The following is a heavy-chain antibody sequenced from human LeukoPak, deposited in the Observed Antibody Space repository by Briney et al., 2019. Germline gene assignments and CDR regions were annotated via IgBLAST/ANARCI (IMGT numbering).Heavy chain of an antibody. V-gene: IGHV1-69*13. CDR3: ARDPSRYQPNIWWFDP. CDR1: GGTFSSYA. D-gene: IGHD2-2*01. J-gene: IGHJ5*02. CDR2: IIPIFGTA. Sequence: SVKVSCKASGGTFSSYAISWVRQAPGQGLEWMGGIIPIFGTANYAQKFQGRVTITADESTSTAYMELRSLRSEDTAVYYCARDPSRYQPNIWWFDPWGQGTLVTVSS.